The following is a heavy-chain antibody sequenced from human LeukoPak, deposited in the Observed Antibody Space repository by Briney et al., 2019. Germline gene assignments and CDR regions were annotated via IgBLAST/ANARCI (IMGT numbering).Heavy chain of an antibody. CDR2: ISYDGSNK. CDR1: GFTFSSYG. J-gene: IGHJ4*02. D-gene: IGHD4-17*01. Sequence: GGSLRLSCAASGFTFSSYGMHWVRQAPGKGLEWVAVISYDGSNKYYADSVKGRFTISRDNSKNTLYLQMNSLRAEDTAVYYCAKEGRDDYGDYGDLWYYYWGQGTLVTVSS. CDR3: AKEGRDDYGDYGDLWYYY. V-gene: IGHV3-30*18.